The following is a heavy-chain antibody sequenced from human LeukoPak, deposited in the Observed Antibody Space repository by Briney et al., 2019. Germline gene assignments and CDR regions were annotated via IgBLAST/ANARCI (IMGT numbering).Heavy chain of an antibody. CDR2: INHSGST. V-gene: IGHV4-34*01. CDR3: ARRPIVVVITAKFDP. CDR1: GGSFSGYY. D-gene: IGHD3-22*01. Sequence: PSETLSLTCAVYGGSFSGYYWSWIRQPPGKGLEWIGEINHSGSTNYNPSLKSRVTISVDTSKNQFSLKLSSVTAADTAVYYCARRPIVVVITAKFDPWGQGTLVTVSS. J-gene: IGHJ5*02.